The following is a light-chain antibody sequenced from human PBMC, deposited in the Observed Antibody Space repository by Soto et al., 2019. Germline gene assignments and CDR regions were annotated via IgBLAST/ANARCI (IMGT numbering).Light chain of an antibody. CDR3: QQYGSSPPYT. Sequence: EIVVTQSPGTLSLSPGERATLSCRASQSVSSSYLAWYQQKPGQAPRLRIYGASSRATGIPARFSGSGSGTDFTLTISRLEPEDFAVYYCQQYGSSPPYTFGQGTKLEI. CDR1: QSVSSSY. CDR2: GAS. V-gene: IGKV3-20*01. J-gene: IGKJ2*01.